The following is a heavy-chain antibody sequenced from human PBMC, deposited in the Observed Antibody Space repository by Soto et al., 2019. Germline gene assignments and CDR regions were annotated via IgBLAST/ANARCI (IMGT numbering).Heavy chain of an antibody. D-gene: IGHD2-15*01. V-gene: IGHV1-3*01. CDR1: GYTFTSYA. Sequence: ASVKVSCKASGYTFTSYAMHWVRQAPGQRLEWMGWINAGNGNTKYSQKFQGRVTITRDTSASTAYMELSSLRSEDTAVYYCARDAQDIVVVVAAPYFDYWGQGTLVTVSS. CDR3: ARDAQDIVVVVAAPYFDY. CDR2: INAGNGNT. J-gene: IGHJ4*02.